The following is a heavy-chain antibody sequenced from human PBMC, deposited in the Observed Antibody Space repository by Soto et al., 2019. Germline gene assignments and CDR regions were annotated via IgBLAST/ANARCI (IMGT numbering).Heavy chain of an antibody. CDR2: IYYSGST. CDR3: AREYGDYAIDY. V-gene: IGHV4-31*03. J-gene: IGHJ4*02. CDR1: GGSISSGGYY. Sequence: QVQLQESGPGLVQPSQTLSLTCTVSGGSISSGGYYWSWIRQHPGKGLAWIGSIYYSGSTYYNPSRKSRVTISVDTSKNQSSLKLSSVTAADTAVYYCAREYGDYAIDYWGQGTLVTVSS. D-gene: IGHD4-17*01.